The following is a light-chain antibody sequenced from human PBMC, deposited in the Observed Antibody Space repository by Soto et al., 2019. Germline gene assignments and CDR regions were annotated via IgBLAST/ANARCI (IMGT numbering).Light chain of an antibody. CDR1: SSDVGAYHY. V-gene: IGLV2-14*01. Sequence: QSVLTQPASVSGSPGQSITISCTGTSSDVGAYHYVSWYQQHPGKVPKLMSYEVSNRPSGVSNRFSGSKSGNTASLTISGLQAEDEADYYCSSYSSSITVLFGGGTQLTVL. CDR2: EVS. CDR3: SSYSSSITVL. J-gene: IGLJ2*01.